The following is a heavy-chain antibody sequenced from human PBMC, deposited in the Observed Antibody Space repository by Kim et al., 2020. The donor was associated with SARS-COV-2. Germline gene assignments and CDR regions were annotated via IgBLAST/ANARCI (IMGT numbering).Heavy chain of an antibody. Sequence: LKSRGTISVDTSKNQFSLKLSSVTAADTAVYYCARGRRDYGDYVDWYFDLWGRGTLVTVSS. V-gene: IGHV4-34*01. D-gene: IGHD4-17*01. CDR3: ARGRRDYGDYVDWYFDL. J-gene: IGHJ2*01.